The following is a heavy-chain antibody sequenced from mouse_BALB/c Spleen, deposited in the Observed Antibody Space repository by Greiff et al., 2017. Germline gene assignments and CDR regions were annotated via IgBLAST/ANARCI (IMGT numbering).Heavy chain of an antibody. V-gene: IGHV14-3*02. CDR1: GFNIKDTY. Sequence: EVKLMESGAELVKPGASVKLSCTASGFNIKDTYMHWVKQRPEQGLEWIGRIDPANGNTKYDPKFQGKATITADTSSNTAYLQLSSLTSEDTAVYYCARWGGRNYAMDYWGQGTSVTVSS. J-gene: IGHJ4*01. CDR2: IDPANGNT. D-gene: IGHD3-3*01. CDR3: ARWGGRNYAMDY.